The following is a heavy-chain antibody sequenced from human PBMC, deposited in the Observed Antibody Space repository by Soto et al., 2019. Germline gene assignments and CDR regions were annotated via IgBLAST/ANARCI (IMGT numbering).Heavy chain of an antibody. CDR3: ARIAVAGRVDY. CDR1: GGSISSYY. J-gene: IGHJ4*02. V-gene: IGHV4-59*01. D-gene: IGHD6-19*01. CDR2: IYYSGST. Sequence: SETLSLTCTVSGGSISSYYWSWIRQPPGKGLEWIGYIYYSGSTNSNPSLKSRVTISVDTSKNQFSLKLSSVTAADTAVYYCARIAVAGRVDYWGQGTLVTVSS.